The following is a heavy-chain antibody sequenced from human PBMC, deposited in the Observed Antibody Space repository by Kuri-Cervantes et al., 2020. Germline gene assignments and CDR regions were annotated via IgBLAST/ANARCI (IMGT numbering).Heavy chain of an antibody. V-gene: IGHV3-30*02. D-gene: IGHD1-26*01. J-gene: IGHJ4*02. CDR3: AKDIFFRGSYYGGLDY. Sequence: GESLKISCAASGFTFGHYAMSWVRQAPGKGLEWVAIIRYDGSKQYYADSVRGRFTISRDNAKNSLYLQMNSLRAEDTALYYCAKDIFFRGSYYGGLDYWGQGTLVTVSS. CDR1: GFTFGHYA. CDR2: IRYDGSKQ.